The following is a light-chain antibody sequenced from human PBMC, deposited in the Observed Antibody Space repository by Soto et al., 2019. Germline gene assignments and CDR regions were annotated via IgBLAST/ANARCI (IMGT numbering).Light chain of an antibody. CDR1: QSLSSY. Sequence: EIVLTQSPGTLSLSPGERATLSCRASQSLSSYLAWYQQKPGQAPRLLIYGASSRATGIPDRFSGSGSGTDFTLTISILEHEDFEVYYCRQYGSSPSYTFGQGTKLEIK. V-gene: IGKV3-20*01. J-gene: IGKJ2*01. CDR2: GAS. CDR3: RQYGSSPSYT.